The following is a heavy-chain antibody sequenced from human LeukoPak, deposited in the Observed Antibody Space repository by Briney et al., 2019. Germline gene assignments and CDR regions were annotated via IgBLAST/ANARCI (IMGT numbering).Heavy chain of an antibody. CDR1: GFTVSSNY. Sequence: GGSLRLSCAASGFTVSSNYMSWVRQAPGRGLEWVGRIKRKTDGETTDYAAPVKGRFTISRDDSKNTLYLQMNSLKTEDTAVYYCTTMTAYYDYLWGSYVSHWGQGTLVTVSS. J-gene: IGHJ4*02. V-gene: IGHV3-15*01. CDR2: IKRKTDGETT. D-gene: IGHD3-16*01. CDR3: TTMTAYYDYLWGSYVSH.